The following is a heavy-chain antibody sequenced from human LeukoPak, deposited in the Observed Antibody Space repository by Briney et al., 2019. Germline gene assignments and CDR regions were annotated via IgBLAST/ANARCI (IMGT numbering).Heavy chain of an antibody. CDR3: AGATIFGVVIAGYALDI. D-gene: IGHD3-3*01. CDR2: IIPIFGTA. CDR1: GGTFSSYA. V-gene: IGHV1-69*13. Sequence: SVKVSCKASGGTFSSYAISWVRQAPGQGLEWMGGIIPIFGTANYAQKFQGRVTITADESTSTAYMELSSLRSEDTAVYYCAGATIFGVVIAGYALDIWGQGTMVTVSS. J-gene: IGHJ3*02.